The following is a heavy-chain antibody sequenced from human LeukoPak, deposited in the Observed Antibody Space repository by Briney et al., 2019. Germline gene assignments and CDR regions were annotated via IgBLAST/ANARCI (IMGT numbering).Heavy chain of an antibody. D-gene: IGHD3-22*01. CDR3: AKYYYDSNDYYYFDY. CDR1: GFTFSGYW. CDR2: IKQDGSEK. Sequence: PGGSLRLSCAASGFTFSGYWMTWVRQAPGKGLEWVANIKQDGSEKYYVDSVKGRFTISRDNAKNSLYLQMNSLRAEDTAVYYCAKYYYDSNDYYYFDYWGQGTLVTVSS. V-gene: IGHV3-7*03. J-gene: IGHJ4*02.